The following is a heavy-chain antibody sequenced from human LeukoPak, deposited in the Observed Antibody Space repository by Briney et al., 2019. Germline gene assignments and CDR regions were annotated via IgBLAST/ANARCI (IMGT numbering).Heavy chain of an antibody. V-gene: IGHV1-24*01. Sequence: ASVKVSCKVSGYTLTELSMHWVRQAPGKGLEWMGGFDPEDGETIYAQKFQGRVTMTEDTSTDTAYMELSSLRSEDTAVYYCATFVVVTANREAPFDYWGQGTLVTVSS. J-gene: IGHJ4*02. CDR2: FDPEDGET. D-gene: IGHD2-21*02. CDR1: GYTLTELS. CDR3: ATFVVVTANREAPFDY.